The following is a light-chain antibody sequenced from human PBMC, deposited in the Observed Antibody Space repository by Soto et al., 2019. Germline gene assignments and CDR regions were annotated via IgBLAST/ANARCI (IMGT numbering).Light chain of an antibody. CDR1: SSDVGGYNY. CDR2: DVI. CDR3: SSYTRSSTYV. V-gene: IGLV2-14*01. J-gene: IGLJ1*01. Sequence: QSVLTQPASVSGSPGQSITISCTGTSSDVGGYNYVSWYQQHPGKAPKLMIYDVINRPSGVSNRFSGSKSGNTASLTISGLQAEDEADYYCSSYTRSSTYVFGTGTKVTVL.